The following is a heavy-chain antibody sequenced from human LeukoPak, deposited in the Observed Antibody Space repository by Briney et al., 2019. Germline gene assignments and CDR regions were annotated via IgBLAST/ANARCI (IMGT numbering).Heavy chain of an antibody. Sequence: SETLSLTCIVSGVSTSTHYWNWIRQPPGKGLEWIGYIYNGGTTNYNPSLKSRVTISVDTSKNQFSLRLTSLTAADTAIYYCAQTTGWPGFDYWGPGVLVTVSS. CDR3: AQTTGWPGFDY. J-gene: IGHJ4*02. V-gene: IGHV4-59*08. CDR2: IYNGGTT. D-gene: IGHD4-11*01. CDR1: GVSTSTHY.